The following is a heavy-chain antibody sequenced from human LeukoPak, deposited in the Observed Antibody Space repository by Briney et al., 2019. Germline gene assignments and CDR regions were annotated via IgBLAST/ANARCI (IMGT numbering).Heavy chain of an antibody. D-gene: IGHD3-22*01. CDR3: ARAPGYYYDSSGYYKRNRLYNWFDP. Sequence: PSETLSLTCAVYGGSLSGYYWSWIRQPPGKGLEWIGEINHSGSTNYNPSLKSRVTISVDTSKNQFSLKLSSVTAADTAVYYCARAPGYYYDSSGYYKRNRLYNWFDPWGQGTLVTVSS. J-gene: IGHJ5*02. CDR2: INHSGST. V-gene: IGHV4-34*01. CDR1: GGSLSGYY.